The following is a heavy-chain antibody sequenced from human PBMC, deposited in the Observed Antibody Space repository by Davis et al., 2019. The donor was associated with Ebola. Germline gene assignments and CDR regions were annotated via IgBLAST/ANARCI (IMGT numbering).Heavy chain of an antibody. CDR3: ARGTSIAARPEFDY. V-gene: IGHV4-61*01. J-gene: IGHJ4*02. D-gene: IGHD6-6*01. CDR2: IYYSGST. CDR1: GGSVSSVSYY. Sequence: PSETLSLTCTVSGGSVSSVSYYWSWIRQPPGKGLEWIGYIYYSGSTNYNPSLKSRVTISVDTSKNQFSLKLSSVTAADTAVYYCARGTSIAARPEFDYWGQGTLITVSS.